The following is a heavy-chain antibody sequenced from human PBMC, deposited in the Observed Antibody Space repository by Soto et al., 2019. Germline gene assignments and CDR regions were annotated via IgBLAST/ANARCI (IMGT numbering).Heavy chain of an antibody. J-gene: IGHJ4*02. V-gene: IGHV3-15*07. CDR1: GFTFSNAW. Sequence: GGSLRLSCAASGFTFSNAWMNWVRQAPGKGLEWVGRIKSKTDGGTTDYAAPVKGRFTISRDDSKNTLYLQMNSLKTEDTAVYYCTTGGAYYYDSSGYYQFDYWGQGTLVTVSS. CDR2: IKSKTDGGTT. D-gene: IGHD3-22*01. CDR3: TTGGAYYYDSSGYYQFDY.